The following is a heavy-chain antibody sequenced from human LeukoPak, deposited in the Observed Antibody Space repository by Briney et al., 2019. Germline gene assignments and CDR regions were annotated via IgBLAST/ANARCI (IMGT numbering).Heavy chain of an antibody. CDR1: GFTFDDYA. CDR3: AKDKWVYYYGSGSAIVY. J-gene: IGHJ4*02. V-gene: IGHV3-9*01. CDR2: ISWNSGSI. D-gene: IGHD3-10*01. Sequence: GGSLRLSCAASGFTFDDYAMPWVRQAPGKGLEWVSGISWNSGSIGYADSVKGRFTISRDNAKNSLYLQMNSLRAEDTALYYCAKDKWVYYYGSGSAIVYWGQGTLVTASS.